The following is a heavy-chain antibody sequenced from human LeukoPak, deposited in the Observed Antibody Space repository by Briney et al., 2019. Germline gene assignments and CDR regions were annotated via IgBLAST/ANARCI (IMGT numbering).Heavy chain of an antibody. V-gene: IGHV1-18*01. Sequence: ASVKVSCKASGYTFTSYGISWVRQAPGQGLEWMGWISAYNGNTNYAQKLQGRVTMTTDTSTSTAHMELRSLRSDDTAVYYCARDRDIVVVVAATGGWFDPWGQGTLVTVSS. J-gene: IGHJ5*02. CDR3: ARDRDIVVVVAATGGWFDP. D-gene: IGHD2-15*01. CDR2: ISAYNGNT. CDR1: GYTFTSYG.